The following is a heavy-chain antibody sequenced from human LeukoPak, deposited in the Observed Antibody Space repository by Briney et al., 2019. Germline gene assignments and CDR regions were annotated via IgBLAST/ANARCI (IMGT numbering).Heavy chain of an antibody. D-gene: IGHD3-3*01. CDR1: GYTFSNFG. Sequence: ASVKVSCKASGYTFSNFGITWVRQAPGQGLEWMGWISCYNGDTHYAQNHQGRLTMTTDTFTSTAYMELRSLRSDDTAVYYCARDPSNTSGYHTWFDYWGQGNLVTVSS. J-gene: IGHJ4*02. CDR3: ARDPSNTSGYHTWFDY. V-gene: IGHV1-18*01. CDR2: ISCYNGDT.